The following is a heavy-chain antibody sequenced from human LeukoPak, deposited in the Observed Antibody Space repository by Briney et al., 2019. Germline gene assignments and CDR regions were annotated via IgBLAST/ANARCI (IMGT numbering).Heavy chain of an antibody. CDR2: MSYSGRT. D-gene: IGHD3-10*01. V-gene: IGHV4-39*07. J-gene: IGHJ6*03. CDR1: GGSISISNYY. Sequence: PSETLSLTCTVSGGSISISNYYWGWIRQPPGKGLEWIGSMSYSGRTYYNPSLKTRVTVSLDTSKNQFSLNLISVTAADTAVYYCARGYYYGSGSYRRYYYYYMDVWGKGTTVTVSS. CDR3: ARGYYYGSGSYRRYYYYYMDV.